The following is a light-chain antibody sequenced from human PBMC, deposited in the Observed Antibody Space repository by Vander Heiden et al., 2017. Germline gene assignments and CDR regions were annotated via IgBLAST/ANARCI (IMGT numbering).Light chain of an antibody. Sequence: DIQMTQSPSSRSASVGDRVTITGRASQSISSYLNWYQQKPGKAPKLLIYAASSLQSGVPSRFSGSGSGTDFTLTISSLQPEDFATYYCQQSYSTPRTFGQGTKVEIK. CDR1: QSISSY. CDR2: AAS. J-gene: IGKJ1*01. V-gene: IGKV1-39*01. CDR3: QQSYSTPRT.